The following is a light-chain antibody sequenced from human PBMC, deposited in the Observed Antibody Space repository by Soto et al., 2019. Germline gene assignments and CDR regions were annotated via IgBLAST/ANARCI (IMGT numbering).Light chain of an antibody. CDR2: RNN. CDR1: SSNIETNY. V-gene: IGLV1-47*01. CDR3: AAWDGSLSGWV. Sequence: QSVLTQPPSASGTPGQRVTISCSGSSSNIETNYVYWYQQLPGTAPKVLIYRNNQRPSRVPDRFSASKSGTSASLAISGLRSEEEADYYCAAWDGSLSGWVFGGGTKVTVL. J-gene: IGLJ3*02.